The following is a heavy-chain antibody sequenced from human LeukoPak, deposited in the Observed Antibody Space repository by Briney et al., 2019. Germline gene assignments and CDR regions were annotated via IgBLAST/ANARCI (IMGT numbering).Heavy chain of an antibody. Sequence: GRSLRLSCAASGFTFSSYGMHWVRQAPGKGLEWVAVISYDGSNKYYADSVKGRFTISRDNSKNTLYLQMNSLRAEDMALYYCAKAAYGSYYYYMDVWGKGTTVTVSS. V-gene: IGHV3-30*18. CDR2: ISYDGSNK. CDR3: AKAAYGSYYYYMDV. J-gene: IGHJ6*03. CDR1: GFTFSSYG. D-gene: IGHD3-10*01.